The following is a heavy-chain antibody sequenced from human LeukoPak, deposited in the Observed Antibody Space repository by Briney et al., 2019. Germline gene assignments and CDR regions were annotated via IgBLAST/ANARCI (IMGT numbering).Heavy chain of an antibody. Sequence: GGSLRLSCAASGFTFSDYYMSWVRQAPGRGLEWVSFISSGSSTVYYADSVKGRFTISRDNAKNSLYLQMNSLRGEDTAVYYCARGPYSSASLYWGQGTLVTVSS. CDR3: ARGPYSSASLY. D-gene: IGHD6-6*01. V-gene: IGHV3-11*04. CDR1: GFTFSDYY. J-gene: IGHJ4*02. CDR2: ISSGSSTV.